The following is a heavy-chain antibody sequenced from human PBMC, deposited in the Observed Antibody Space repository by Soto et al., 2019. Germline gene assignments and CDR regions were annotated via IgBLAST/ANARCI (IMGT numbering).Heavy chain of an antibody. CDR2: IIPIFGTA. D-gene: IGHD6-19*01. CDR1: GGTFSSYA. V-gene: IGHV1-69*13. Sequence: ASVKVSCKASGGTFSSYAISWVRQAPGQGLEWMGGIIPIFGTANYAQKFQGRVTITADESTSTAYMELSSLRSEDTAVYYCARDQLADSGPDAYYFDYWGQGTLVTVSS. J-gene: IGHJ4*02. CDR3: ARDQLADSGPDAYYFDY.